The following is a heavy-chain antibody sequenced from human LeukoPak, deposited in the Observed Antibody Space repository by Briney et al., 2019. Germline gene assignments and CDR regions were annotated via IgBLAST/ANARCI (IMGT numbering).Heavy chain of an antibody. D-gene: IGHD3-22*01. CDR2: IGGSGGNT. CDR3: AKDYYDRSPPGY. Sequence: PGGSLRLSCVASGFTFSNYAMSWVRQAPGKGLEWVSAIGGSGGNTYYADSVKGRFTISRDNSKNTLYLQMNSLRAEDTAVYYCAKDYYDRSPPGYWGQGTLVTVSS. V-gene: IGHV3-23*01. CDR1: GFTFSNYA. J-gene: IGHJ4*02.